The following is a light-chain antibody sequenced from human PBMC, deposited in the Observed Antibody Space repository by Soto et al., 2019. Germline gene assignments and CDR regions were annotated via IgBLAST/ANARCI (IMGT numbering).Light chain of an antibody. Sequence: DIQMTQSPSSLSASVGDRGSITCRASQSISGHLNWYQQKPGKAPNLLIYAASSLESGVPPRFSGSTSGTNFTLTISSLQPEDCATYYGQQSYSTPYTFCQGTKLEIK. CDR1: QSISGH. J-gene: IGKJ2*01. CDR3: QQSYSTPYT. CDR2: AAS. V-gene: IGKV1-39*01.